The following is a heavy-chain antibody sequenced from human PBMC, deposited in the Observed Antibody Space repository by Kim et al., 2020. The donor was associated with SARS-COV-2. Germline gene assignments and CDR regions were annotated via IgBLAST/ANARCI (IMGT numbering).Heavy chain of an antibody. CDR2: ISGTGYTT. J-gene: IGHJ6*02. Sequence: RGSLRLSCATSGFTFDNHAMSWVRQAPGKGLEWISAISGTGYTTYSSDSVKGRLTISRDNSGNTLILQMNSLRVDDTAVYYCAKARGGLSDFWSGYWPQVYYYYGLDVGGQGTTVTVSS. CDR3: AKARGGLSDFWSGYWPQVYYYYGLDV. CDR1: GFTFDNHA. V-gene: IGHV3-23*01. D-gene: IGHD3-3*01.